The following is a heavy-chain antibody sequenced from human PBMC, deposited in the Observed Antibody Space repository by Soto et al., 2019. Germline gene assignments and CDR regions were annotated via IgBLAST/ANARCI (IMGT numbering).Heavy chain of an antibody. CDR1: GYTFTSYY. CDR3: ARDRDQTSYYYYGMDV. Sequence: GASVKVSCKASGYTFTSYYMQWVRQAPGQGLEWMGIINPSGGSTSYAQKFQGRVTMTRDTSTSTVYMELSSLRSEDTAVYYCARDRDQTSYYYYGMDVWGQGTTVTVSS. CDR2: INPSGGST. V-gene: IGHV1-46*01. D-gene: IGHD3-10*01. J-gene: IGHJ6*02.